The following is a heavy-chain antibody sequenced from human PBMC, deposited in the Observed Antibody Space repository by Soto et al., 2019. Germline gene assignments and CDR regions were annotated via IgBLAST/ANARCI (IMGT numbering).Heavy chain of an antibody. CDR1: GYTFTSYG. CDR2: ISAYNGNT. Sequence: ASVKVSCKASGYTFTSYGISWVRQAPGQGREWMGWISAYNGNTNYAQKLQGRVTMTTDTSTSTAFMELRSLRSDDTAVYYCARVLYYDILSGYYKREYYFDYWGQGTLVTVSS. J-gene: IGHJ4*02. CDR3: ARVLYYDILSGYYKREYYFDY. D-gene: IGHD3-9*01. V-gene: IGHV1-18*04.